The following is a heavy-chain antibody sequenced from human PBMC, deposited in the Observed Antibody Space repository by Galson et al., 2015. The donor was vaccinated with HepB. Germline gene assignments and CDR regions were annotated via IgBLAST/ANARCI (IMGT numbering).Heavy chain of an antibody. CDR1: GYSFTSYW. Sequence: QSGAEVKKPGESLKISCKGSGYSFTSYWIGWVRQMPGKGLEWMGTFFPDESGTRYSPSFQGQVTISADMSTNTAYLQWNSLKASDTAMYYCATHRAGSCFDPWGQGTLVTVSS. D-gene: IGHD1-26*01. J-gene: IGHJ5*02. V-gene: IGHV5-51*01. CDR2: FFPDESGT. CDR3: ATHRAGSCFDP.